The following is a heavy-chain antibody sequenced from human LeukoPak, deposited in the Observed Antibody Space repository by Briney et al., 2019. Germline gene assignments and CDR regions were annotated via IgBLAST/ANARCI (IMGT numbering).Heavy chain of an antibody. J-gene: IGHJ5*02. Sequence: VASVKVSCKASGYTFTSYGISWVRQAPGQGLEWRGWISAYNGNTNYAQKLQGRVTMTTDTSTSTAYMELRSLRSDDTAVYYCARDPTDGRYYYDSSGYSPWGQGTLVTVSS. CDR2: ISAYNGNT. V-gene: IGHV1-18*01. D-gene: IGHD3-22*01. CDR1: GYTFTSYG. CDR3: ARDPTDGRYYYDSSGYSP.